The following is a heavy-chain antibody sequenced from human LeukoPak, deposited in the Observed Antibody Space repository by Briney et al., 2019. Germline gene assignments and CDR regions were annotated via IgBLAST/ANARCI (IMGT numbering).Heavy chain of an antibody. Sequence: SLKVSCKASGYTFTAHYLHWVRQAPGQGLEWMGGIIPIFGTANYAQKFQGRVTITADESTSTAYMELSSLRSEDTAVYYCARYYYGSGSYYDSWGQGTLVTVSS. CDR3: ARYYYGSGSYYDS. J-gene: IGHJ5*02. V-gene: IGHV1-69*13. D-gene: IGHD3-10*01. CDR1: GYTFTAHY. CDR2: IIPIFGTA.